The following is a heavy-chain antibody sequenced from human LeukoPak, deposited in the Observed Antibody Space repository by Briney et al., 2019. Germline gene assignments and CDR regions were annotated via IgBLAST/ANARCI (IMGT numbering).Heavy chain of an antibody. CDR3: ARLYDSSGYTNRLDP. CDR1: GGSISSHF. Sequence: SETVSLTCTVSGGSISSHFWSWIRQPPGKGLEWIGYMYYSGSTKYNPSLKSRVTTSVDTSKNKFSLKLSSVTAADTAVYYCARLYDSSGYTNRLDPWGQGTLVTVSS. V-gene: IGHV4-59*11. J-gene: IGHJ5*02. CDR2: MYYSGST. D-gene: IGHD3-22*01.